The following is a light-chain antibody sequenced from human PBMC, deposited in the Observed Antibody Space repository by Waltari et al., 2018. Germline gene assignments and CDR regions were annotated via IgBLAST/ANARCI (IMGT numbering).Light chain of an antibody. V-gene: IGKV1-5*01. CDR3: QQYTTYSGT. Sequence: DIQMTQSPSTLSASIGDRVTSTCRASQRVSRWLAWDQQKPGKAPKVLIYDASSLESGVPSRFSGSGSGTEFTLTISSLQPDDFATYYCQQYTTYSGTFGQGTKVEIK. CDR2: DAS. CDR1: QRVSRW. J-gene: IGKJ1*01.